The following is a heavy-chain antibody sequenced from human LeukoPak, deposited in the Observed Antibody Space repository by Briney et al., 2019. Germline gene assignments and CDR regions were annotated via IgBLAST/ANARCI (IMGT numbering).Heavy chain of an antibody. V-gene: IGHV4-59*01. CDR3: ASSKRWLPFDY. CDR1: GGSISSYY. D-gene: IGHD5-24*01. CDR2: IYYSGST. Sequence: SETLSLTCTVSGGSISSYYWIWVRQPPGKGLEWIGYIYYSGSTNYNPSLKSRVTISVDTSKNQFSLKLSSVTAADTAVYYCASSKRWLPFDYWGQGTLVTVSS. J-gene: IGHJ4*02.